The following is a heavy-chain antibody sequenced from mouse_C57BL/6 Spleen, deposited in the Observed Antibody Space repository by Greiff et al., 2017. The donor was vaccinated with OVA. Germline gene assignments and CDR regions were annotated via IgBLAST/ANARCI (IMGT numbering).Heavy chain of an antibody. CDR1: GYTFTDYY. CDR2: INPYNGGT. Sequence: VQLKESGPVLVKPGASVKMSCKASGYTFTDYYMNWVKQSHGKSLEWIGVINPYNGGTSYNQKFKGKATLTVDKSSSTAYMELNSLTSEDSAVYYCARSSDERYYFDYWGQGTTLTVSS. CDR3: ARSSDERYYFDY. J-gene: IGHJ2*01. V-gene: IGHV1-19*01.